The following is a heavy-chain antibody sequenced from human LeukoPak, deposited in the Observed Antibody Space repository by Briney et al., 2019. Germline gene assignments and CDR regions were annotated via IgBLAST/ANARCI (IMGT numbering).Heavy chain of an antibody. J-gene: IGHJ6*03. CDR2: INPNSGGT. D-gene: IGHD6-6*01. V-gene: IGHV1-2*02. Sequence: GASVKVSCKASGYTFTSYGISWVRQAPGQGLEWMGWINPNSGGTNYAQKFQGRVTMTRDTSISTAYMELSRLRSDDTAVYYCARDVRKYSRWDYYMDVWGKGTTVTISS. CDR3: ARDVRKYSRWDYYMDV. CDR1: GYTFTSYG.